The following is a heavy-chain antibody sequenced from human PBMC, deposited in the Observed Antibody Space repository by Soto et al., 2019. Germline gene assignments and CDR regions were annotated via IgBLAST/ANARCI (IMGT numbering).Heavy chain of an antibody. D-gene: IGHD6-19*01. CDR2: ISWNSGSI. Sequence: EVQLVESGGGLVQPGRSLRLSCAASGFTFDDYAMHWVRQAPGKGLEWVSGISWNSGSIGYADSVKGRFTISRDNAKNSLYLQMNSLRAEDTALYYCATSGWYTGYFDYRGQGTLVTVSS. J-gene: IGHJ4*02. CDR3: ATSGWYTGYFDY. V-gene: IGHV3-9*01. CDR1: GFTFDDYA.